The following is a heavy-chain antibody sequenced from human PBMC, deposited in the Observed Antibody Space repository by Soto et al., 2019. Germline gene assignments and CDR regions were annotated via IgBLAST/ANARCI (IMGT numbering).Heavy chain of an antibody. Sequence: QVQLVQSGAEVKKPGSSVTVSYKASGGTSSSYAISWVRQAPGQGLEWMGGIIPILGKANYAQKFQGRVTITADESTSTVSMELSSLRSEDTAVYYCARWYSSGWFNVNWGQGTLVTVSA. CDR1: GGTSSSYA. V-gene: IGHV1-69*11. CDR3: ARWYSSGWFNVN. D-gene: IGHD6-19*01. J-gene: IGHJ4*02. CDR2: IIPILGKA.